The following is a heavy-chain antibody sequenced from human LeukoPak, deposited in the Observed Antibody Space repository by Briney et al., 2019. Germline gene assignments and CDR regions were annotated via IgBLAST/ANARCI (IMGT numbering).Heavy chain of an antibody. D-gene: IGHD6-13*01. CDR3: ARGCSAGTPHNWFDP. CDR2: IYYSGST. Sequence: SETLSLTCTVSGVSFNIYYWSWIRQPPGKGLGWIGYIYYSGSTNYNPSLKSRLTISVDTSKNQFSLKLSSVTAADTAVYYCARGCSAGTPHNWFDPWGQGTLVTVSS. V-gene: IGHV4-59*01. J-gene: IGHJ5*02. CDR1: GVSFNIYY.